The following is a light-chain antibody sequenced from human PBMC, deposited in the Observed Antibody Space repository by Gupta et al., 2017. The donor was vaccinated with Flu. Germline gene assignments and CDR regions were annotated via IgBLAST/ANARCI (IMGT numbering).Light chain of an antibody. V-gene: IGLV2-14*01. CDR2: EVS. CDR1: DVGGYKD. J-gene: IGLJ1*01. CDR3: SSYTSVSTPL. Sequence: DVGGYKDGSWYQFLPGKAPKLILYEVSNRPSGVSNRFSGSKSGNTASLTISGLQAEDEADYYCSSYTSVSTPLFGTGTTVTVL.